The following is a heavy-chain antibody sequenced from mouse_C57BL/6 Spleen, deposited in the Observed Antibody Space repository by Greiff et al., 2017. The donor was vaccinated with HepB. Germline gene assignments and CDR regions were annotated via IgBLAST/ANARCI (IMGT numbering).Heavy chain of an antibody. CDR3: ARSFTTVVATDY. V-gene: IGHV1-52*01. J-gene: IGHJ2*01. CDR2: IDPSDSET. D-gene: IGHD1-1*01. Sequence: QVHVKQPGAELVRPGSSVKLSCKASGYTFTSYWMHWVKQRPIQGLEWIGNIDPSDSETHYNQKFKDKATLTVDKSSSTAYMQLSSLTSEDSAVYYCARSFTTVVATDYWGQGTTLTVSS. CDR1: GYTFTSYW.